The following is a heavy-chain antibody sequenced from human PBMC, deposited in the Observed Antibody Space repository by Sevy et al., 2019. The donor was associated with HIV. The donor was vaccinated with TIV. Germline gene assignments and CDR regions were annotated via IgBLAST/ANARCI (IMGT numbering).Heavy chain of an antibody. J-gene: IGHJ3*02. V-gene: IGHV3-53*01. D-gene: IGHD1-1*01. CDR1: GFGVSRSA. Sequence: GGSLRLSCAASGFGVSRSAMNWVRQAPGKGLEWVSAIYSGGTPYYADSVKGRFTISRDNSKNTLYLQMNSLSPEDTAVYYCARRLEAVDDAFDIWGQGTMVTVSS. CDR2: IYSGGTP. CDR3: ARRLEAVDDAFDI.